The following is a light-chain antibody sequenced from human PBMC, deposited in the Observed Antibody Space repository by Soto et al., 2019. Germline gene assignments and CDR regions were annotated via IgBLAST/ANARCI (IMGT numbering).Light chain of an antibody. CDR2: DAS. Sequence: MHMTQSPATRSASVAYAVTGACRASQSVSGWLAWYQQKPGEAPKLLIYDASALPRGVPSRFSGSGSGTKFTLTIASLQPDDFATYYCQQYETFSGTFGPGTKVDIK. J-gene: IGKJ1*01. CDR3: QQYETFSGT. V-gene: IGKV1-5*01. CDR1: QSVSGW.